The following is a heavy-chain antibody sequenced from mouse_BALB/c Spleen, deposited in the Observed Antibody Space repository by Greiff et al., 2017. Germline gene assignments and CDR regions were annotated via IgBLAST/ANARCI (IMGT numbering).Heavy chain of an antibody. J-gene: IGHJ4*01. D-gene: IGHD1-1*01. CDR2: ISSGGGST. V-gene: IGHV5-12-1*01. CDR3: ARRITTVVERAMDY. Sequence: EVQLVESGGGLVKPGGSLKLSCAASGFAFSSYDMSWVRQAPEKRLEWVAYISSGGGSTYYPDTVKGRFTISRDNAKNTLYLQMSSLKSEDTAMYYCARRITTVVERAMDYWGQGTSVTVSS. CDR1: GFAFSSYD.